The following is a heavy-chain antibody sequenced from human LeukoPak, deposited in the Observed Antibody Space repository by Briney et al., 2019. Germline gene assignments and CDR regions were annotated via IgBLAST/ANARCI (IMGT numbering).Heavy chain of an antibody. Sequence: PSETLSLTCTVSGGSISSSSYYWGWIRQPPGKGLEWIGSIYYSGSTYYNPSLKSRVTISVDTSKNQFSLKLSSVTAADTAVYYCARDGKYLVPPKWGQGTLVTVSS. CDR2: IYYSGST. D-gene: IGHD1-26*01. CDR3: ARDGKYLVPPK. J-gene: IGHJ4*02. CDR1: GGSISSSSYY. V-gene: IGHV4-39*02.